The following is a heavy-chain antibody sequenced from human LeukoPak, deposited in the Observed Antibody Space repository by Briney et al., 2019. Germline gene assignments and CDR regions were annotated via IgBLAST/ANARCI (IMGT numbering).Heavy chain of an antibody. J-gene: IGHJ4*02. CDR3: ARDGTSIVGSLDY. D-gene: IGHD1-26*01. V-gene: IGHV3-7*05. CDR2: IKQDGSEK. Sequence: HPGGSLRLSCAASGFSFSTYWMSWVRQAPGKGLEWVANIKQDGSEKYYVDSAKGRFTISRDNAKNSLYLQMNSLRAEDTAVYYCARDGTSIVGSLDYWGQGTLVTVSS. CDR1: GFSFSTYW.